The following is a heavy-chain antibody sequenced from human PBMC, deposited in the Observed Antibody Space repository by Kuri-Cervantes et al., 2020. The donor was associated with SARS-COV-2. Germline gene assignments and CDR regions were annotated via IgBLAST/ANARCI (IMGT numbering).Heavy chain of an antibody. D-gene: IGHD6-6*01. CDR2: IRYDGSNK. J-gene: IGHJ4*02. CDR3: ARDLSIAPVLDY. V-gene: IGHV3-30*02. CDR1: GFTFSSYG. Sequence: GESLKISCAASGFTFSSYGMHWVRQAPGKGLEWVAFIRYDGSNKYYADSVKGRFTISRDNSKNTLYLQMNSLRAEDTAVYYCARDLSIAPVLDYWGQGTLVTVSS.